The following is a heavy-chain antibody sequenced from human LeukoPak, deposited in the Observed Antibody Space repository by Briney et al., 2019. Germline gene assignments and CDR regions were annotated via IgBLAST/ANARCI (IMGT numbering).Heavy chain of an antibody. D-gene: IGHD2-21*02. Sequence: GGSLRLSCAASGFTFSSYWMSWVRQAPGTGLEWVANIKQDGSEKYYVDSVKGRFTISRDNAKNSLYLQMNSLRAEDTAVYYCSKRGSDSPSCFQHWGQGTLVTVSS. CDR1: GFTFSSYW. V-gene: IGHV3-7*03. CDR2: IKQDGSEK. J-gene: IGHJ1*01. CDR3: SKRGSDSPSCFQH.